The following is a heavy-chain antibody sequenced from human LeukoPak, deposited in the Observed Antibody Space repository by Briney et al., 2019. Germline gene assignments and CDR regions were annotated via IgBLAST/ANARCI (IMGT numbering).Heavy chain of an antibody. Sequence: SETLSLTCTVSGGSVSNGNYYWCWLRQPPGKALEWIGYIYYSGSANYNPSLEGRVTISVDTSKNQLSVKLSSVTAANTAVYYCARSQNYYGSGDYWSQGTLVTVSS. CDR3: ARSQNYYGSGDY. V-gene: IGHV4-61*01. J-gene: IGHJ4*02. D-gene: IGHD3-10*01. CDR1: GGSVSNGNYY. CDR2: IYYSGSA.